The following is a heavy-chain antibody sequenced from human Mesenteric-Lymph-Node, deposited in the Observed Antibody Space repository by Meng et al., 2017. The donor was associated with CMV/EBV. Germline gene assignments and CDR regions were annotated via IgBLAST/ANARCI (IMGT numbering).Heavy chain of an antibody. CDR3: ARVGYYDSSGYYYAAFDI. CDR1: GFTFSRFS. Sequence: GGSLRLSCAASGFTFSRFSLNWVRQAPGKGLEWVSSITSSSSYIYYADSLEGRFTISRDNANNSLYLQMNSLRAEDTAVYYCARVGYYDSSGYYYAAFDIWGQGTMVTVSS. D-gene: IGHD3-22*01. CDR2: ITSSSSYI. J-gene: IGHJ3*02. V-gene: IGHV3-21*01.